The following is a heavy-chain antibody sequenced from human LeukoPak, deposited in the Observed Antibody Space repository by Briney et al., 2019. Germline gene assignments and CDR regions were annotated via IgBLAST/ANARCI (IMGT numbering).Heavy chain of an antibody. CDR1: GVSFSGYY. Sequence: IPSETLSLTCAVYGVSFSGYYWSWLRQPPGKGLEWIGEINHSGSTNYNPSLKSRVTISVDTSKNQFSLKLSSVTAADTAEYYCARGYCSSTSCPGGGWFDPWGQGTLVTVSS. J-gene: IGHJ5*02. CDR3: ARGYCSSTSCPGGGWFDP. V-gene: IGHV4-34*01. D-gene: IGHD2-2*01. CDR2: INHSGST.